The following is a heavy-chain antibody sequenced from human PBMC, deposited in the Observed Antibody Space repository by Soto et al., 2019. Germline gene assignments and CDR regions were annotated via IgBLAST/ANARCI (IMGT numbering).Heavy chain of an antibody. CDR2: IDWGDNK. D-gene: IGHD2-2*02. V-gene: IGHV2-70*11. CDR3: ARIGLGTSCYSPHDETFDI. Sequence: SGPTLVNPTQTLTLTCTFPGFSLSTSGMCVSWIRQPPGKALEWLARIDWGDNKYYNTSLKTRLTISKDTSKNQVVLIMTNMDPVDTATYYCARIGLGTSCYSPHDETFDIWGQGTMVTVSS. CDR1: GFSLSTSGMC. J-gene: IGHJ3*02.